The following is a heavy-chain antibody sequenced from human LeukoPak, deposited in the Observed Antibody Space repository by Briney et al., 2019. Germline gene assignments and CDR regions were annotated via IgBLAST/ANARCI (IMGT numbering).Heavy chain of an antibody. V-gene: IGHV3-23*01. Sequence: LSGGPLRLSCAASGFTFSSYAMSWVRQAPGKGLEWVSAISGSGGSTYYADSVKGRFTISRDNSKNTLYLQMNSLRAEDTAVYYCAKDFEEDYFDYWGQGALVTVSS. CDR2: ISGSGGST. CDR1: GFTFSSYA. CDR3: AKDFEEDYFDY. J-gene: IGHJ4*02.